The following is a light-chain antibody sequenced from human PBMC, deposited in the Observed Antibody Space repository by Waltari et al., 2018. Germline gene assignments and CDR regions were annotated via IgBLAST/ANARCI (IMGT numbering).Light chain of an antibody. J-gene: IGKJ1*01. CDR1: QSVSRT. CDR2: DAS. Sequence: EIVLTQSPGTLSLSPGERATLSCRASQSVSRTLAWYQQKPGQPPRLLIYDASTRATGIPDRFGGSGSWTDFSLTISRLEPEDFAVYYCQKYGTLPATFGQGTKVEIK. CDR3: QKYGTLPAT. V-gene: IGKV3-20*01.